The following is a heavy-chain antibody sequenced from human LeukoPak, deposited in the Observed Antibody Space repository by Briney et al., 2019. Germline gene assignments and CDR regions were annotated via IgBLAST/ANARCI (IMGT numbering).Heavy chain of an antibody. D-gene: IGHD1-26*01. Sequence: SETLSLTCTVSGGSISSYYWSWIRQPPGKGLEWIGYIYDTGSTSYNPSLKSRVTMSVDSSKNQFSLNLSSVTAADTAVYYCARRGEGGSYFSYWGQGTLVTVSS. CDR2: IYDTGST. CDR1: GGSISSYY. J-gene: IGHJ4*02. V-gene: IGHV4-59*08. CDR3: ARRGEGGSYFSY.